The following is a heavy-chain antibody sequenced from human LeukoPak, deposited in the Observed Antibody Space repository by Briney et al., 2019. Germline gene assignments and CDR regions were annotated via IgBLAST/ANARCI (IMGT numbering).Heavy chain of an antibody. Sequence: EASVKVSCKASGYTFTSYDINWVRQATGQGLEWMGWMNPNSGNTGYAQKFQGRVTMTRDTSISTAYMELSSLRSEDTAVYYCARAEKIRGVGYYFDYWGQGTLVTVSS. V-gene: IGHV1-8*01. CDR2: MNPNSGNT. D-gene: IGHD1-26*01. J-gene: IGHJ4*02. CDR1: GYTFTSYD. CDR3: ARAEKIRGVGYYFDY.